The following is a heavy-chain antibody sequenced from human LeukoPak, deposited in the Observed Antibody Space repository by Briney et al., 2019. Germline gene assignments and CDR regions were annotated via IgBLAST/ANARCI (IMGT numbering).Heavy chain of an antibody. CDR2: IYHSGST. V-gene: IGHV4-38-2*01. CDR1: GYSISSGYY. Sequence: SETLSLTCAVSGYSISSGYYWGWIRQPPGKGLEWIGSIYHSGSTYYNPSLKSRDTISVDTSKNQFSLKLSSVTAADTAVYYCARHPPYDYVWGSYRSSFDYWGQGTLVTVSS. D-gene: IGHD3-16*02. J-gene: IGHJ4*02. CDR3: ARHPPYDYVWGSYRSSFDY.